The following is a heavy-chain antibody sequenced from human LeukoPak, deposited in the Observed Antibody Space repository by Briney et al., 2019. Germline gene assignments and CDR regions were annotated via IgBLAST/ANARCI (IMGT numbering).Heavy chain of an antibody. J-gene: IGHJ4*02. V-gene: IGHV4-4*09. D-gene: IGHD5-12*01. CDR1: GGSISSYY. CDR2: IYTSGST. CDR3: ARGLVATELDY. Sequence: SETLSVTCTVPGGSISSYYWSWIRQPPGKGLEWIGYIYTSGSTNYNPSLKSRVTISVDTSKNQFSLKLSSVTAADTAVYYCARGLVATELDYWGQGTLVTVSS.